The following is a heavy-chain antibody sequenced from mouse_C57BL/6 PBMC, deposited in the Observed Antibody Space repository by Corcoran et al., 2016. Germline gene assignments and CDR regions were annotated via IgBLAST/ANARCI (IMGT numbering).Heavy chain of an antibody. D-gene: IGHD1-1*01. J-gene: IGHJ3*01. V-gene: IGHV3-6*01. Sequence: DVQLQESGPGLVKPSQSLSLTCSVTGYSITSGYYWNWIRQFPGNKLEWMGYISYDGSNNYNPSLKNRISITRDTSKNQFFLKLNSVTTEDTATYYCARALLLRPFAYWGQGTLVTVSA. CDR3: ARALLLRPFAY. CDR1: GYSITSGYY. CDR2: ISYDGSN.